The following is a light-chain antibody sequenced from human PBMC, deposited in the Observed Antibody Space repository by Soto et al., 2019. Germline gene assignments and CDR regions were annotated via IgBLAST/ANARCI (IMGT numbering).Light chain of an antibody. J-gene: IGKJ2*01. CDR3: QHYNNWPFT. V-gene: IGKV3-15*01. CDR1: QSVSSN. CDR2: GAS. Sequence: EIVMTQSPATLSVSPGERATLSCRASQSVSSNLAWYQQKPGQAPTLLIYGASARATGIPARFSGSGSGTEFTLTISSLQSEDFAVYYCQHYNNWPFTXGQGTKLEIK.